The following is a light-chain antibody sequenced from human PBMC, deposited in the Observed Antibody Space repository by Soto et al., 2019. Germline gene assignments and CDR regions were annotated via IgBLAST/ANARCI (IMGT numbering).Light chain of an antibody. J-gene: IGLJ1*01. CDR2: DVS. CDR3: CSYAGSPYV. CDR1: SSDGGGYDY. V-gene: IGLV2-11*01. Sequence: QSALTQPRSVSGSPGQSVAISCTGTSSDGGGYDYVSWFQQHPGKAPRLMIYDVSKRPSGVPDRFSGSKYGNTASLTISGLPAEDEADYYCCSYAGSPYVFGTGTKVTVL.